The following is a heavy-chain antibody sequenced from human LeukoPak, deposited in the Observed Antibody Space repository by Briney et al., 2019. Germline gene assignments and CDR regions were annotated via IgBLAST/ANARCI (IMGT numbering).Heavy chain of an antibody. CDR2: ISGSGGST. V-gene: IGHV3-23*01. CDR1: GFTFSSYA. D-gene: IGHD5-12*01. Sequence: HPGGSLRLSCAASGFTFSSYAMSWARQAPGKGLEWVSAISGSGGSTYCADSVKGRFTISRDNSKNTLYLQMNSLRAEDTAVYYCAKNYGYSGYDYLDYWGQGTLVTVSS. J-gene: IGHJ4*02. CDR3: AKNYGYSGYDYLDY.